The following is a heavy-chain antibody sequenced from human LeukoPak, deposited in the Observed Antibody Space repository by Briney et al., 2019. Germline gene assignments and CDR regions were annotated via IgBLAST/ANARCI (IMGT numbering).Heavy chain of an antibody. J-gene: IGHJ5*02. CDR2: INYSGST. CDR3: ARRPTYYDFWSGYYDP. CDR1: GGSISSSSYY. Sequence: SETLSLTCTVSGGSISSSSYYWGWIRQPPGKGLEWIGNINYSGSTYYNPSLKSRVTISVDTSKNQFSLKLSSVTAADTAVYYCARRPTYYDFWSGYYDPWGQGTLVTVSS. D-gene: IGHD3-3*01. V-gene: IGHV4-39*07.